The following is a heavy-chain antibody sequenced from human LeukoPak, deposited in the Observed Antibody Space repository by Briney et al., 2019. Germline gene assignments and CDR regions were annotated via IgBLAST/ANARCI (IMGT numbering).Heavy chain of an antibody. CDR2: ISAYNGNT. CDR3: ARGAHSSSSGDYYYGMDV. CDR1: GYTFTSYG. J-gene: IGHJ6*02. V-gene: IGHV1-18*01. Sequence: ASVKVSCKASGYTFTSYGISWVRQAPGQGLEWMGWISAYNGNTNYAQKLQDRVTMTTDTSTSTAYMELRSLRSDDTAVYYCARGAHSSSSGDYYYGMDVWGQGTTVTVSS. D-gene: IGHD6-6*01.